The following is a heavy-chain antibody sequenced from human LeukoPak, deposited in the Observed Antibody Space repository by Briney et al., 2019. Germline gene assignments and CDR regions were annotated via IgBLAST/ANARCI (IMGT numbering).Heavy chain of an antibody. CDR3: ARATSYDILTGYYSDWFDP. J-gene: IGHJ5*02. CDR2: INPNSGGT. CDR1: GYTFTGYY. V-gene: IGHV1-2*04. D-gene: IGHD3-9*01. Sequence: ASVKVSCKASGYTFTGYYMHWVRQAPGQGLEWMGWINPNSGGTNYAQKLQGWVTMTRDTSISTAYMGLSRLRSDDTAVYYCARATSYDILTGYYSDWFDPWGQGTLVTVSS.